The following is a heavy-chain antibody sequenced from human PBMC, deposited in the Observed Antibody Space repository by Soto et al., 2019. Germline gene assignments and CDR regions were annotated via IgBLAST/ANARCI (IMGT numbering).Heavy chain of an antibody. CDR1: GYTFTSYG. CDR3: ARAALRFPGDGMDV. D-gene: IGHD3-3*01. V-gene: IGHV1-18*01. CDR2: ISAYNGNT. Sequence: ASVKVSCKASGYTFTSYGISWVRQAPGQGLEWMGWISAYNGNTNYAQKLQGRVTMTTDASTSTAYMELRSLRSDDTAVYYCARAALRFPGDGMDVWGQGTTVTVSS. J-gene: IGHJ6*02.